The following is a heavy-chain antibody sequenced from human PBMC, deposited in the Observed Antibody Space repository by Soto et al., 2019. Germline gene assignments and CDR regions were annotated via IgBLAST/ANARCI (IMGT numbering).Heavy chain of an antibody. J-gene: IGHJ1*01. V-gene: IGHV3-7*03. D-gene: IGHD3-22*01. CDR3: ARDLGVVITAEYFQH. Sequence: GSLRLSCVASGFTFSSYWMSWVRQAPGKGLEWVANIKSDGSEMYYVDSVKGRFTISRDNARKSLYLQMNSLRVEDTALYYCARDLGVVITAEYFQHWGQGTLVTVSS. CDR1: GFTFSSYW. CDR2: IKSDGSEM.